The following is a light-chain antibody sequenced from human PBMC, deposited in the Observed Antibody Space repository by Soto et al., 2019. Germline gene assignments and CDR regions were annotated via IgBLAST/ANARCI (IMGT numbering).Light chain of an antibody. Sequence: DIQMTQSPSTLSASVGDRVTITCRASQSISSWLAWYQQKPGKAPKLLIYKASSLESGVQSRFSGSGSGTEFTLTISSLQPDDFANYSCQQYNSYPTFGQGTKVEIK. CDR1: QSISSW. J-gene: IGKJ1*01. V-gene: IGKV1-5*03. CDR2: KAS. CDR3: QQYNSYPT.